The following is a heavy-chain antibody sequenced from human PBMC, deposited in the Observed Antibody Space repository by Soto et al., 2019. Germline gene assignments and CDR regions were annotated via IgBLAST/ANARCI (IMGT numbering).Heavy chain of an antibody. CDR2: IYNSGST. V-gene: IGHV4-31*03. Sequence: QVQLQESGPGLVKASQTLSLTCTVSGGSISSGGYYWSWIRQHPGKGLEWIGYIYNSGSTYYNPSLXSXITLSADTSKSQFSLKLSSVTASDTAVYYCARDPAPWGQGTLVTVSS. CDR1: GGSISSGGYY. CDR3: ARDPAP. J-gene: IGHJ5*02.